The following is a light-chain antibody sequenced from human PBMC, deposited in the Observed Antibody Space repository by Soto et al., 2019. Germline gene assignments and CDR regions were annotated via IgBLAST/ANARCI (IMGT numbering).Light chain of an antibody. CDR3: QQCYSTPLT. CDR1: QTISSK. Sequence: DIQLTQSPSSLSASVGDRVTITCRASQTISSKLNWYQQKPGKAPKLLIYAASSLQSGVPSRFSGGGSGTDFTLTISSLQPEDFATYSCQQCYSTPLTFGGGTKV. V-gene: IGKV1-39*01. CDR2: AAS. J-gene: IGKJ4*01.